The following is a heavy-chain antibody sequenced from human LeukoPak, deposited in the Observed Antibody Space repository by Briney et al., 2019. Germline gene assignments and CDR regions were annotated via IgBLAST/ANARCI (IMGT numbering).Heavy chain of an antibody. Sequence: SETLSLTCTVSGGSISTYYWSWVRQPPGKGLEWIGYIYYSGSTNYNPSLKSRVTISADTSKNQFSLKLSSVTAADTAVYYCARQRGYSGYDGAYFDYWGQGTLVTVSS. D-gene: IGHD5-12*01. CDR3: ARQRGYSGYDGAYFDY. CDR1: GGSISTYY. J-gene: IGHJ4*02. CDR2: IYYSGST. V-gene: IGHV4-59*01.